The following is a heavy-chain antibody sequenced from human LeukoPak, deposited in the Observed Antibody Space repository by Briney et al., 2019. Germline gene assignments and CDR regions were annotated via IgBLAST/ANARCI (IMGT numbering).Heavy chain of an antibody. D-gene: IGHD1-26*01. Sequence: PGGSLRLSCVVSGFTFDDYAMHWVRQAPGKGLEWVSAISWNGDSVNYVDSVKGRFTISRDNAKNSLYLQMNRLRAEDTALYYCAKDSRDSGTYYFDYWGQGTLVTVSS. CDR3: AKDSRDSGTYYFDY. J-gene: IGHJ4*02. CDR2: ISWNGDSV. CDR1: GFTFDDYA. V-gene: IGHV3-9*01.